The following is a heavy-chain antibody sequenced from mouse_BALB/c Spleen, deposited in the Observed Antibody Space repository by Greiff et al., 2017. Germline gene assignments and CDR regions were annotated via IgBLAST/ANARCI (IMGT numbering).Heavy chain of an antibody. CDR3: APTYGKDAMDY. V-gene: IGHV2-2*02. CDR1: DFSLTSYG. Sequence: QVQLKESGPGLVQPSQSLSITCTVSDFSLTSYGVHWVRQSPGKGLEWLGVIWSGGSTDYNAAFISSLSISKDNSKSQVFFKMNSLQANDTAIYYCAPTYGKDAMDYWGQGTSVTVSS. J-gene: IGHJ4*01. CDR2: IWSGGST. D-gene: IGHD2-1*01.